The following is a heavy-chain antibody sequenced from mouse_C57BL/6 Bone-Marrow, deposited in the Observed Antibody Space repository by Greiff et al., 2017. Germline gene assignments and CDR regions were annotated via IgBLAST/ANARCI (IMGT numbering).Heavy chain of an antibody. D-gene: IGHD2-12*01. J-gene: IGHJ3*01. V-gene: IGHV1-15*01. CDR2: IDPETGGT. CDR3: TRAYYSVFAY. CDR1: GYTFTDYE. Sequence: QVQLKESGAELVRPGASVTLSCKASGYTFTDYEMHWVKQTPVHGLEWIGAIDPETGGTAYNQKFKGKAILTADKSSSTAYMELRSLTSEDSAVDYYTRAYYSVFAYWGQGTLVTVS.